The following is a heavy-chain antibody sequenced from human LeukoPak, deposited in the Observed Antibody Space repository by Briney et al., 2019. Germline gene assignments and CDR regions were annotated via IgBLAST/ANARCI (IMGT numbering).Heavy chain of an antibody. CDR3: AKDRGDSDYDILTGYYTPFPNAFDI. D-gene: IGHD3-9*01. J-gene: IGHJ3*02. CDR2: ISGSGGST. CDR1: GFTFSSYA. V-gene: IGHV3-23*01. Sequence: RAGGSLRLSCAASGFTFSSYAMSWVRQAPGKGLEWVSAISGSGGSTYYADSVKGRFTISRDNSKNTLYLQMNSLRAEDMAVYYCAKDRGDSDYDILTGYYTPFPNAFDIWGQGTMVTVSS.